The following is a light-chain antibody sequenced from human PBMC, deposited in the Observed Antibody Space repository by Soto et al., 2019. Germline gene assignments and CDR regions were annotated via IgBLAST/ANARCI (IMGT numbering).Light chain of an antibody. CDR3: QHYGSSPPIT. CDR1: QSISSSY. CDR2: GAS. Sequence: EIVLTQSPGTLSLSPGERATLSCRASQSISSSYLAWYQQKPGQAPRFLFYGASSRATGIPDRFSGSGSGTHFTLTISRLEPEDFAVYYCQHYGSSPPITFGQGTRLEIK. V-gene: IGKV3-20*01. J-gene: IGKJ5*01.